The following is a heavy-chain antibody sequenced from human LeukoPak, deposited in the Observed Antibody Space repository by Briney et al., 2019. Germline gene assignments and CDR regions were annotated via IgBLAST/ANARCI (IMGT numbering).Heavy chain of an antibody. J-gene: IGHJ4*02. Sequence: GGSLRLSCTAPGFTFSSYEMNWVRQAPGKGLEWVSYISSGTTTIYYADSVKGRFTISRDNAKNSLYLQMNSLRAEDTAVYYCARRYCSSTSCTLDYWGQGTLVTVSS. V-gene: IGHV3-48*03. CDR2: ISSGTTTI. CDR3: ARRYCSSTSCTLDY. CDR1: GFTFSSYE. D-gene: IGHD2-2*01.